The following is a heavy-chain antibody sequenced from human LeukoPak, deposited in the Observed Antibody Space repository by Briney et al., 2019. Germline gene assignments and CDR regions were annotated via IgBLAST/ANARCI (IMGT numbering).Heavy chain of an antibody. CDR3: AARYYYDSSGYYPDAFDI. CDR1: GYSFTSYW. CDR2: IYPGDSDT. D-gene: IGHD3-22*01. Sequence: GESLKISCKGSGYSFTSYWIGWVRQMPGKGLEWMGIIYPGDSDTRYSPSFQGQVTISADKSISTAYLQWSSLKASDAAMYYCAARYYYDSSGYYPDAFDIWGQGTMVTVSS. J-gene: IGHJ3*02. V-gene: IGHV5-51*01.